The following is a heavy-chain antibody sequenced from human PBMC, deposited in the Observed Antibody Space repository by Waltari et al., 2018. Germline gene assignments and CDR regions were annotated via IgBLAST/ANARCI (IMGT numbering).Heavy chain of an antibody. D-gene: IGHD2-8*02. J-gene: IGHJ4*02. V-gene: IGHV3-33*01. Sequence: QVHLLEAGGGVVQPGTPRRLSCTVSGIPSSGYGMHWVRQAPGKGLEWVAVIWYDGTAQYYADSVKGRFTVSRDNSKNTAYLYMKNLRADDTALHFCARGVLDYFDHWGQGTLVTVSS. CDR1: GIPSSGYG. CDR2: IWYDGTAQ. CDR3: ARGVLDYFDH.